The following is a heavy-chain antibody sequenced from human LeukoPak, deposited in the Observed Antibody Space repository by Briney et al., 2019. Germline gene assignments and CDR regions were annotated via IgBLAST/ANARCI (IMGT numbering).Heavy chain of an antibody. J-gene: IGHJ4*02. D-gene: IGHD3-9*01. V-gene: IGHV4-30-4*01. CDR2: IYYSGST. CDR1: GDSISSGDYY. Sequence: PSETLSLTCTVSGDSISSGDYYWRWIRQPPGKGLEWMGYIYYSGSTYYNPSLRSRVTMSVDTSKNPISLKLSSVTAADTAVYYCARVAGQAGEAIFWVQFYHFDYLGQGNLVTGFS. CDR3: ARVAGQAGEAIFWVQFYHFDY.